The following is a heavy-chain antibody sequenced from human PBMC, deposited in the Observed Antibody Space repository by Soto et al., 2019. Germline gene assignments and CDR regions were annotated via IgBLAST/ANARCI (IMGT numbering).Heavy chain of an antibody. V-gene: IGHV3-74*01. J-gene: IGHJ4*02. CDR3: ALSHTVTTDY. CDR2: INSDGSST. CDR1: GLTFSSYW. D-gene: IGHD4-17*01. Sequence: EVQLVESGGGLVQPGGSLRLSCAASGLTFSSYWMHWVRQASGKGLVWVSRINSDGSSTNYADSVKGRFTISRDNAKNTLYLQMSSLRAEDTAVYYCALSHTVTTDYWGQGTLVTVSS.